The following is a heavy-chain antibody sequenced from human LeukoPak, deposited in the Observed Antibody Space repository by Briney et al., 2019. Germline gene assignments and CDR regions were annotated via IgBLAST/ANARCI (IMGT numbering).Heavy chain of an antibody. CDR2: ISSSGSTI. CDR1: GFTFSDYY. V-gene: IGHV3-11*01. D-gene: IGHD3-10*01. J-gene: IGHJ5*02. CDR3: ARLRITMVRRVIEFWFDP. Sequence: GGSLRLSCAASGFTFSDYYMSWIRQAPGKGLEWVSYISSSGSTIYYADSVKGRFTISRDNAKNSLYLQMNSLRAEDTAVYYCARLRITMVRRVIEFWFDPWGQGTLVTVSS.